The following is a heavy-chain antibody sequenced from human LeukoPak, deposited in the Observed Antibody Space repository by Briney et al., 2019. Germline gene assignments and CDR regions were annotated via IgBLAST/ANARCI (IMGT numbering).Heavy chain of an antibody. J-gene: IGHJ4*02. Sequence: GGSLRPSCAASGFTFSDYYMSWIRQAPGKGLEWVSYISSSSSYTNYADSVKGRFTISRDNAKNSLYLRMNSLRAEDTAVYYCAGDPGYSSGWYYFDYWGQGTLVTVSS. CDR2: ISSSSSYT. D-gene: IGHD6-19*01. CDR3: AGDPGYSSGWYYFDY. CDR1: GFTFSDYY. V-gene: IGHV3-11*06.